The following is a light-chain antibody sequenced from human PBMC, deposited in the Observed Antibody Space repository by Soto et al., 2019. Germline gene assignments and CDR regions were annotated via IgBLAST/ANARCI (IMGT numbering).Light chain of an antibody. J-gene: IGKJ1*01. CDR3: QQYGSSPPWT. V-gene: IGKV3-20*01. CDR2: GAS. Sequence: EIVMTQSPATLSVSPGERATLSCRASQSVSSSYLAWYQQKPGQAPRLLISGASGRATGIPVRFSSSGSETDFTLTISRLEPEDFAVYYCQQYGSSPPWTFGQGTKVDI. CDR1: QSVSSSY.